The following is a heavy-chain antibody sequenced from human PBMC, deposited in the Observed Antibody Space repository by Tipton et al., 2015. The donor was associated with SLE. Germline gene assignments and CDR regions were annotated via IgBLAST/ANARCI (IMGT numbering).Heavy chain of an antibody. CDR2: IYYSGCT. V-gene: IGHV4-59*01. J-gene: IGHJ6*03. Sequence: TLSLTCTVSGGSISSYYWSWIRQPPGKGLEWIGYIYYSGCTNYNPSLKSRVTISVDTSKNQFSLKLSSVTAADTAVYYCARGVWSGPYYYYYYYMDVWGKGTTVTVSS. D-gene: IGHD3-3*01. CDR3: ARGVWSGPYYYYYYYMDV. CDR1: GGSISSYY.